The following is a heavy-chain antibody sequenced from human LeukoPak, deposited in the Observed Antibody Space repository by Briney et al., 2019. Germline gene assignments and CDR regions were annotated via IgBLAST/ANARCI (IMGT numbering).Heavy chain of an antibody. CDR3: ARVITPGSGSYRCYYMDV. V-gene: IGHV1-69*05. Sequence: SVKVSCKASGGTFSSYAISWVRQAPGQGLEWMGGIIPIFGTANYAQKFQGRVTITTDESTSTAYMELSSLRSEDTAVYYCARVITPGSGSYRCYYMDVWGKGTTVTVSS. J-gene: IGHJ6*03. CDR2: IIPIFGTA. D-gene: IGHD3-10*01. CDR1: GGTFSSYA.